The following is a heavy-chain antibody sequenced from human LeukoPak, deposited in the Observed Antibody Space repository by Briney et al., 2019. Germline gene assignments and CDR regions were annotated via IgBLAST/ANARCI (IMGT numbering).Heavy chain of an antibody. Sequence: PSETLSLTCTVSGGSISSSSYYWGWIRQPPGKGLEWIGSIYYSGSTYYNPSLKSRVTISVDTSKNQFSLKLSSVTAADTAVYYCARRALQLERRGPPNDAFDIWGQGTMVTVSS. CDR2: IYYSGST. V-gene: IGHV4-39*01. D-gene: IGHD1-1*01. CDR3: ARRALQLERRGPPNDAFDI. J-gene: IGHJ3*02. CDR1: GGSISSSSYY.